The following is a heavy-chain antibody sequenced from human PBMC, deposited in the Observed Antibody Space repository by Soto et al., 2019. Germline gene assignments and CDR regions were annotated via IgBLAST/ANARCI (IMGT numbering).Heavy chain of an antibody. CDR2: IIPIFGTA. D-gene: IGHD3-22*01. V-gene: IGHV1-69*13. CDR1: GGTFSSYA. Sequence: ASVKVSCKASGGTFSSYAISWVRQAPGQGLEWMGGIIPIFGTANYAQKFQSRVTITADESTSTAYMELSSLRSEDTAVYYCAFNYYDSSGYHALFDYWGQGTLVTVSS. J-gene: IGHJ4*02. CDR3: AFNYYDSSGYHALFDY.